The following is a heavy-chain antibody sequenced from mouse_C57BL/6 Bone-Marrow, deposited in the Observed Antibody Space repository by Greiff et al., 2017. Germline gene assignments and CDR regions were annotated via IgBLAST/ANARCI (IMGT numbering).Heavy chain of an antibody. Sequence: DVKLVESGGGLVKPGGSLKLSCAASGFTFSDYGMHWVRQAPEKGLEWVAYISSGSSTIYYADTVKGRFTISRDNAKNTLFLQMTSLRSEDTAMYYCARGGGKGGYFDYWGQGTTLTVSS. CDR1: GFTFSDYG. V-gene: IGHV5-17*01. J-gene: IGHJ2*01. CDR2: ISSGSSTI. CDR3: ARGGGKGGYFDY. D-gene: IGHD1-1*01.